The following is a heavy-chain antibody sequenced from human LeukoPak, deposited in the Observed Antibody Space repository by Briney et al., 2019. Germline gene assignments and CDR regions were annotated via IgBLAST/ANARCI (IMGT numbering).Heavy chain of an antibody. Sequence: SSETLSHTCTVSGGSISSYYWSWIRQPAGKGLEWIGRIYTSGSTNYNPSLKSRVTISVDKSKNQFSLKLSSVTAADTAVYYCARDDWNYGPGYYYYMDVWGKGTTVTVSS. CDR3: ARDDWNYGPGYYYYMDV. CDR1: GGSISSYY. CDR2: IYTSGST. V-gene: IGHV4-4*07. J-gene: IGHJ6*03. D-gene: IGHD1-7*01.